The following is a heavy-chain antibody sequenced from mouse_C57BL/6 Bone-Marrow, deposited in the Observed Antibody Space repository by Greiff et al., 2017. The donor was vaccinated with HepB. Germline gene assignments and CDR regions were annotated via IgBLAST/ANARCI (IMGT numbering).Heavy chain of an antibody. CDR1: GYTFTSYW. D-gene: IGHD1-1*01. J-gene: IGHJ4*01. CDR2: IYPGNSDT. V-gene: IGHV1-5*01. CDR3: TITGYYYGSSSYAMDY. Sequence: VQLQQSGTVLARPGASVKMSCKTSGYTFTSYWMHWVKQRPGQGLEWIGAIYPGNSDTSYNQKFKGKAKLTAVTSASTAYMELSSLTNEDSAVYNCTITGYYYGSSSYAMDYWGQGTSVTVSS.